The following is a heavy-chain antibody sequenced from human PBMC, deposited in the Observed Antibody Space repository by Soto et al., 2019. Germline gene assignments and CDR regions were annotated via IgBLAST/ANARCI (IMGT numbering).Heavy chain of an antibody. CDR3: ARATVRFYWFDP. Sequence: ASVKVSCKASGGTFSSYAISWVRQAPGQGLEWMGGIIPIFGTANYAQKFQGRVTITADESTSTAYMELSSLRSEDTAVYYCARATVRFYWFDPWGQGTLVTVSS. D-gene: IGHD4-17*01. CDR1: GGTFSSYA. V-gene: IGHV1-69*13. CDR2: IIPIFGTA. J-gene: IGHJ5*02.